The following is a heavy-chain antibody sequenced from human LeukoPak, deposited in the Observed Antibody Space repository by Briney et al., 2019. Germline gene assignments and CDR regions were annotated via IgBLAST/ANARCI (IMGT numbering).Heavy chain of an antibody. Sequence: GGSLRLSCAASGFTFTTYWMTWVRQAPGKGLEWVANIKQDGSDKYYVDSVKGRFTVSRDNARKSVYLQMNSLRAEDTAVYYCARDDRSVAGHQFDYWGQGTLVTVSS. CDR2: IKQDGSDK. V-gene: IGHV3-7*01. J-gene: IGHJ4*02. D-gene: IGHD6-19*01. CDR1: GFTFTTYW. CDR3: ARDDRSVAGHQFDY.